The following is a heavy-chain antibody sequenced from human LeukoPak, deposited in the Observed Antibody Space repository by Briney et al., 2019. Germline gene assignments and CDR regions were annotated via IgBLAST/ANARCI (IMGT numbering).Heavy chain of an antibody. V-gene: IGHV1-46*01. D-gene: IGHD3-9*01. J-gene: IGHJ4*02. CDR2: INPSGGST. Sequence: ASVTVSFKASGYTFTSYYMHWVRQAPGQGLEWMGIINPSGGSTSYAQKFQGRVTMTRDTSISTAYMELSRLRSDDTAVYYCATGLRYFDAPYDYWGQGTLVTVSS. CDR3: ATGLRYFDAPYDY. CDR1: GYTFTSYY.